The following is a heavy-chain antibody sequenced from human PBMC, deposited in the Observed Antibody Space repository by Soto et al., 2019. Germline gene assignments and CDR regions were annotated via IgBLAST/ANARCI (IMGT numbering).Heavy chain of an antibody. V-gene: IGHV1-18*01. CDR1: GYTLTRSG. CDR2: ISAYNGNT. D-gene: IGHD3-9*01. Sequence: ASVKVSCKASGYTLTRSGISWVRQAPGQGLEWMRWISAYNGNTNYSQKLQGRVTMTTDTSTSTAYMEPRSLRSDDTAVYYCATHAGPPDILTGYYYYYGMDVWGQGTTVTVSS. J-gene: IGHJ6*02. CDR3: ATHAGPPDILTGYYYYYGMDV.